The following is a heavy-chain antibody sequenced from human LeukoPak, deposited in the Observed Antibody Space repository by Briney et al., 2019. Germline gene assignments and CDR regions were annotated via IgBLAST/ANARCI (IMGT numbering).Heavy chain of an antibody. D-gene: IGHD3-22*01. CDR3: ARSPGYYYDSSGTDAFDI. CDR1: GYTFTSYY. V-gene: IGHV1-46*01. CDR2: INPSGGST. J-gene: IGHJ3*02. Sequence: WASVKVSCKASGYTFTSYYMHWVRQAPGQGLEWMGIINPSGGSTSYAQKFQGRVTMTRDMSTSTVYMELSSLRSEDTAVYYCARSPGYYYDSSGTDAFDIWGQGTMVTVSS.